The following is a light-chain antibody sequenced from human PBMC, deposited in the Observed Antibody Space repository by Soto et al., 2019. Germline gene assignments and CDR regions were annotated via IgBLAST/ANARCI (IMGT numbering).Light chain of an antibody. V-gene: IGLV2-8*01. CDR1: SSDVGGYNY. CDR3: NSFAGSVYWV. CDR2: EVS. Sequence: QSALTQPPSASGSPGQSVTISCTGTSSDVGGYNYVSWYQQHPGKAPKLMIYEVSKRPSGVPDRFSGSKSGNTASLTVSGVQAEAEDDYYCNSFAGSVYWVFGGGTKLTVL. J-gene: IGLJ2*01.